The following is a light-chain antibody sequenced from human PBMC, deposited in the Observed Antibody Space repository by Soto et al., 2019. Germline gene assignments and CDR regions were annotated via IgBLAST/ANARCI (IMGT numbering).Light chain of an antibody. V-gene: IGKV3-11*01. J-gene: IGKJ5*01. CDR2: DAS. Sequence: ESMLTQSPATLSLSPGERATLSCRASQSVRSYLAWYQQKPGQAPRLLIYDASNRAPGIPARFSGSGSGTDFTLTISRLGPDDFAVYCCQQRSSWPRITFGQGTRLDIK. CDR3: QQRSSWPRIT. CDR1: QSVRSY.